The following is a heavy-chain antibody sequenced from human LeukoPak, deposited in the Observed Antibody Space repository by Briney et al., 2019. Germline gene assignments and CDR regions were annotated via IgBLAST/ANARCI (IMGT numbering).Heavy chain of an antibody. V-gene: IGHV4-31*03. CDR1: GGSISSGGYY. Sequence: PSQTLSLTCTVSGGSISSGGYYWSWIRQHPGKGLEWIGNIYHSGSTNYNPSLKSRVTISVDTSKNQFSLKLSSVTAADTAVYYCARGYSSSWFPRRGYYFDYWGQGTLVTVSS. CDR2: IYHSGST. CDR3: ARGYSSSWFPRRGYYFDY. D-gene: IGHD6-13*01. J-gene: IGHJ4*02.